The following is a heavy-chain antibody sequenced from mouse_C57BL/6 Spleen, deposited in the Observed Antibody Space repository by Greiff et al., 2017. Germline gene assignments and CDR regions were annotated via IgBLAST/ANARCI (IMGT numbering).Heavy chain of an antibody. CDR1: GFSLTSYA. CDR3: AREGYYDYDDWDFDV. V-gene: IGHV2-9-1*01. CDR2: IWTGGGP. Sequence: VKLVESGPGLVAPSQSLSITCTVSGFSLTSYAISWVRQPPGKGLEWLGVIWTGGGPNFTSALKSRLSISKDNSKSQVFLKMNSLQTDDTARYYCAREGYYDYDDWDFDVWGTGTTVTVSS. D-gene: IGHD2-4*01. J-gene: IGHJ1*03.